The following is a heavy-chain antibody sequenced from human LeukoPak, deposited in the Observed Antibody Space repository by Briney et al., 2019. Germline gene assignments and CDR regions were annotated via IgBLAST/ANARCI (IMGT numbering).Heavy chain of an antibody. J-gene: IGHJ2*01. CDR2: ISSSGTTI. D-gene: IGHD4-17*01. Sequence: GGSLRLPCAASGFTFSDYYMSWIRQAPGKGPEWVSYISSSGTTIYYADSVKGRFTISRDNAKNSLYLQMNSLRAEDTAVYYCARRTVARDWYFDLWGRGTLVTVSS. CDR3: ARRTVARDWYFDL. V-gene: IGHV3-11*01. CDR1: GFTFSDYY.